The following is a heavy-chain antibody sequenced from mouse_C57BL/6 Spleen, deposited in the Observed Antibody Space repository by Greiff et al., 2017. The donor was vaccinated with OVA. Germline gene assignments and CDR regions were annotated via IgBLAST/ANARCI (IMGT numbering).Heavy chain of an antibody. CDR2: INPSNGGT. Sequence: VQLQQPGTELVKPGASVKLSCKASGYTFTSYWMHWVKQRPGQGLEWIGNINPSNGGTNYNEKFKSKATLTVDKSSSTAYMQLSSLTSEDSAVYYCARFGYYGIYAMDYWGQGTSVTVSS. D-gene: IGHD1-1*01. V-gene: IGHV1-53*01. CDR3: ARFGYYGIYAMDY. CDR1: GYTFTSYW. J-gene: IGHJ4*01.